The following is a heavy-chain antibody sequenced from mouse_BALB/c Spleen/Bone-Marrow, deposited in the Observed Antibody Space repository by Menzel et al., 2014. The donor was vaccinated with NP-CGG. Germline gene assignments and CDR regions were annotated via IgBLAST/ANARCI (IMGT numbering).Heavy chain of an antibody. V-gene: IGHV1S29*02. CDR1: GYTFTDYN. D-gene: IGHD2-14*01. CDR3: ARGGDRYDDWFAY. Sequence: VQLQQPGPELVKPGASVKISCKASGYTFTDYNMHWVKQSHGKSLEWIGYIYPYNGGTGYNQKLKSKATLTVDNSSSTAYMELRSLTSEDSAVYHCARGGDRYDDWFAYWGQGTLVTVSA. CDR2: IYPYNGGT. J-gene: IGHJ3*01.